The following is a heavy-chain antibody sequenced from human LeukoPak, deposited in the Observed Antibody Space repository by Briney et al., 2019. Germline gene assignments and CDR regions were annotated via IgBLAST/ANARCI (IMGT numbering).Heavy chain of an antibody. CDR1: DESFSGSLSASY. CDR2: IDRYGST. D-gene: IGHD5-24*01. CDR3: GRRGAGNYPYYFDY. V-gene: IGHV4-34*01. Sequence: SETLSLTCAVYDESFSGSLSASYWSWIRRPPGKGLEWIGEIDRYGSTNYSPSLKSRVTISIYTSKSQFSLNLNSVTAADTAVYYCGRRGAGNYPYYFDYWGRGTLATVSS. J-gene: IGHJ4*02.